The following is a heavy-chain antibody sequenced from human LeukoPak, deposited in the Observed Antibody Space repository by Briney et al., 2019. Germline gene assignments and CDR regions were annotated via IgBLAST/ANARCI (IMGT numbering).Heavy chain of an antibody. CDR3: TGVTNYYFDY. V-gene: IGHV4-59*01. J-gene: IGHJ4*02. CDR2: IYYSGST. CDR1: GGSISSYY. Sequence: SETLSLTCTVSGGSISSYYWSWIRQPPGKGLEWIGYIYYSGSTNYNPSLKSRVTISVDTSKNQFSLKLSSVTAADTAVYYCTGVTNYYFDYWGQGTLVTVSS. D-gene: IGHD4-23*01.